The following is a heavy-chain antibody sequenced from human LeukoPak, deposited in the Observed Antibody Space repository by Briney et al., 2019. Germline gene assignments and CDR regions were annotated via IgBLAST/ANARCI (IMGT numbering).Heavy chain of an antibody. Sequence: ASVKVPCKTSGYIFTSYGISWVRQAPGQGLEWMGWISSQYGNTNYAQKLQGRVTLTTDSSTSTAYMELRSLRSDDTAVYYCARGELGGDDYVWGTPVTDYWGQGTLVTVSS. CDR1: GYIFTSYG. J-gene: IGHJ4*02. CDR2: ISSQYGNT. D-gene: IGHD3-16*01. CDR3: ARGELGGDDYVWGTPVTDY. V-gene: IGHV1-18*01.